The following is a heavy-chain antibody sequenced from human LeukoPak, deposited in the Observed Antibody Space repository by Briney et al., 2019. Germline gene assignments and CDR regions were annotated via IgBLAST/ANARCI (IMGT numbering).Heavy chain of an antibody. CDR1: GFTFSRYG. J-gene: IGHJ4*02. V-gene: IGHV3-30*02. Sequence: GGSLRLSCAASGFTFSRYGMHWVRQAPGKGLEWVSFTRFDGKNKYYADSVKGRFTISKDSSKNTLDLQMNSLRTEDTAVYYCARGRRDGYNLEYFDNWGQGTLVTVSS. CDR2: TRFDGKNK. D-gene: IGHD5-24*01. CDR3: ARGRRDGYNLEYFDN.